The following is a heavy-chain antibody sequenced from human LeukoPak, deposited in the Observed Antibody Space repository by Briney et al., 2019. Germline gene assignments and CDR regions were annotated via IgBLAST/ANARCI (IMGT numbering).Heavy chain of an antibody. CDR1: GFTFSSYA. D-gene: IGHD3-22*01. J-gene: IGHJ3*02. V-gene: IGHV3-30*04. CDR2: ISYDGSNK. CDR3: ARDHDSSGYSQWGAFDI. Sequence: GGSLRLSCAASGFTFSSYAMHWVRQAPGKGLEWVAVISYDGSNKYYADSVKGRFTISRDNSKNTLYLQMNSLRAEDTAVYYCARDHDSSGYSQWGAFDIWGQGTMVTVSS.